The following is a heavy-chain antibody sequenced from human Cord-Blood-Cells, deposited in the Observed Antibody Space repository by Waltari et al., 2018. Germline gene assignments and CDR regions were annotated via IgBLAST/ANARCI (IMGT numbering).Heavy chain of an antibody. CDR3: ARHDPTDYDFWSGYAFDI. CDR1: GGSISSSSYY. D-gene: IGHD3-3*01. J-gene: IGHJ3*02. V-gene: IGHV4-39*01. Sequence: QLQLQESGPGLVKPSETLSLTCTVSGGSISSSSYYLVWIRQPPGKGLEWIGSIYYSGSTYYNPSLKSRVTISVDTSKNQFSLKLSSVTAADTAVYYCARHDPTDYDFWSGYAFDIWGQGTMVTVSS. CDR2: IYYSGST.